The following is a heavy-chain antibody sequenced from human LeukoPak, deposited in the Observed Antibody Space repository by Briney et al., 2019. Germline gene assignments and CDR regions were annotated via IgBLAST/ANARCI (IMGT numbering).Heavy chain of an antibody. V-gene: IGHV3-15*01. CDR2: IKSKIDDETT. CDR3: TTDRIGSGSYFTRDY. Sequence: GGSLRLSCTASGFTFSYAWMNWVRQAPGKGLEWVGRIKSKIDDETTDYAAPVKGRFTISRDDSKNTLYLQMNSLKTEDTAVYYCTTDRIGSGSYFTRDYWGQGTLVTVSS. J-gene: IGHJ4*02. D-gene: IGHD3-10*01. CDR1: GFTFSYAW.